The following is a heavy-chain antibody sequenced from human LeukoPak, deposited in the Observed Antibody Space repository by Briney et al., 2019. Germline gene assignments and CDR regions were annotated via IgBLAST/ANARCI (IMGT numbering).Heavy chain of an antibody. V-gene: IGHV3-30*04. Sequence: GGSLRLSCAASGFTLSSYAMHWVRQAPGKGLEWVAVISYDGSNKYYADSVKGRFTISRDNSKNTLYLQMNSLRAEDTAVYYCARGSSSSMYFDYWGQGTLVTVSP. CDR1: GFTLSSYA. CDR3: ARGSSSSMYFDY. J-gene: IGHJ4*02. CDR2: ISYDGSNK. D-gene: IGHD6-6*01.